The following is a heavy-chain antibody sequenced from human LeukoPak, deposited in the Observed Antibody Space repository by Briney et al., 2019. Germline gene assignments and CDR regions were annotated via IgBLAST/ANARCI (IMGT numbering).Heavy chain of an antibody. D-gene: IGHD3-3*01. CDR1: GFTFSSYA. J-gene: IGHJ4*02. CDR2: ISGSGGST. Sequence: GGSLRLSCAASGFTFSSYAMSWVRQAPGKGLEWVSAISGSGGSTYYADSVKGRFTISRDNSKNTLYLQMNSLRAEDTAVYYSAKDGSDFWSGYYFPFDYWGQGTLVTVSS. CDR3: AKDGSDFWSGYYFPFDY. V-gene: IGHV3-23*01.